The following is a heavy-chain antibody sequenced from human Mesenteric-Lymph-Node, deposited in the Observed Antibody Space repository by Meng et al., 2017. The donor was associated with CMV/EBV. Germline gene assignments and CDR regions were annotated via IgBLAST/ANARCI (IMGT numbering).Heavy chain of an antibody. CDR3: VKASGSLSYYGMDV. D-gene: IGHD1-26*01. J-gene: IGHJ6*02. CDR2: ISSSGSTV. CDR1: GFTFSDYY. V-gene: IGHV3-11*01. Sequence: GGSLRLSCAASGFTFSDYYMTWIRQAPGKGLEWVSYISSSGSTVYYTDSVQGRFTISRDNAKNSLYVQMNSLRPDDTALYYCVKASGSLSYYGMDVWGQGTTVTVSS.